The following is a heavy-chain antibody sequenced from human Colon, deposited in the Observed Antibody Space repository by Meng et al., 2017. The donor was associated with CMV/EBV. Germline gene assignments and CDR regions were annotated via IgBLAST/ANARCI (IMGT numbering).Heavy chain of an antibody. CDR1: GYTFTSSG. D-gene: IGHD2/OR15-2a*01. J-gene: IGHJ4*02. V-gene: IGHV1-18*01. CDR2: VTAHTGNR. Sequence: ASVKVSCKASGYTFTSSGISWVRQAPGQGLEWMGWVTAHTGNRNYAESLQDRVTMTADTTTNTVYMELKNLRSDDTAIYFCARGSYLGAFDYWGQGTLVTVSS. CDR3: ARGSYLGAFDY.